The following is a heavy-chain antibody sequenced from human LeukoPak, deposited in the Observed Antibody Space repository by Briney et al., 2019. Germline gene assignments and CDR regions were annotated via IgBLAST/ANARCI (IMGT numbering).Heavy chain of an antibody. Sequence: ASVKVSCEVSGYTLTELSVHWVRQAPGKGLEWMGRFDPEDGETIYAQTLQGRVTMTEDTSTDTAYMELSSLRSEDTAVYYCATEALDDSDSYFEYWGQGTLVTVSS. CDR1: GYTLTELS. D-gene: IGHD3-10*01. J-gene: IGHJ4*02. CDR3: ATEALDDSDSYFEY. V-gene: IGHV1-24*01. CDR2: FDPEDGET.